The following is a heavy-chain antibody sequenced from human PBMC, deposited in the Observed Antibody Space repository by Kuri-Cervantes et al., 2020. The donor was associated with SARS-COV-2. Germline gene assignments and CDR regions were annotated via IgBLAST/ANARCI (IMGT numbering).Heavy chain of an antibody. D-gene: IGHD6-6*01. V-gene: IGHV4-61*01. CDR3: ARGKFEYSISHYYYYFHAMDV. J-gene: IGHJ6*02. CDR1: GGSFRSGSYY. CDR2: IYDSGST. Sequence: SETLSLTCRVSGGSFRSGSYYWGWIRQPPGKGLECIEYIYDSGSTNYNPPLKSRVTMSLDTSKNQFSLKLSSVTAADTAAYYCARGKFEYSISHYYYYFHAMDVWGLGTTVTVSS.